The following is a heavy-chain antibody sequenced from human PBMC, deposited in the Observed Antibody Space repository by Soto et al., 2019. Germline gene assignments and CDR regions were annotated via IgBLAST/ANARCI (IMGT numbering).Heavy chain of an antibody. CDR3: TLEFYYGSGPWY. V-gene: IGHV1-18*01. D-gene: IGHD3-10*01. J-gene: IGHJ4*02. CDR2: ISAYNGNT. CDR1: GYTFTSYV. Sequence: QVQLVQSGAEVKKPRASVKVSCKASGYTFTSYVISWVRQAPGQGLEWMGWISAYNGNTNYAHKLQVRVTMTTDTSTRTAYMELSILRSDDTAVYCCTLEFYYGSGPWYWGQGSVVTVDS.